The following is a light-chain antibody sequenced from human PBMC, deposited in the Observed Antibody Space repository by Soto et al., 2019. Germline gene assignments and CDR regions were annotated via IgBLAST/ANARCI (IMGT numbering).Light chain of an antibody. CDR3: SSYTSSSTYV. CDR2: HVT. J-gene: IGLJ1*01. Sequence: QSALTQPASVSGSPGQSITISCTGTSSDIGGYNYVSWYQHYPGKAPKLMIYHVTNRPSGVSNRFSGSKSGNTASLTISGLQAEDEADYYCSSYTSSSTYVFATGTKLTVL. V-gene: IGLV2-14*03. CDR1: SSDIGGYNY.